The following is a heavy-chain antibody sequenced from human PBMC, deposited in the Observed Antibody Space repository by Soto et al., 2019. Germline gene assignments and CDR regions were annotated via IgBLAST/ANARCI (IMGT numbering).Heavy chain of an antibody. Sequence: QLQLVQSGAEVRKPGSSVKVSCKASGGTFSSYAISWVRQAPGQGLEWMGGIIPIFGTANYAQKFQGRVTITADRSTRTAYMELSSLRSEDTAVYYCAREDVRQSLYYFDYWGQGTLVTVSS. V-gene: IGHV1-69*06. J-gene: IGHJ4*02. CDR3: AREDVRQSLYYFDY. D-gene: IGHD3-16*01. CDR2: IIPIFGTA. CDR1: GGTFSSYA.